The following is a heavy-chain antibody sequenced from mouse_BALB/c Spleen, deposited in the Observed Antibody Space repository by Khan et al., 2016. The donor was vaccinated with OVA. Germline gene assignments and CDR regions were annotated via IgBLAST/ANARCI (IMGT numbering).Heavy chain of an antibody. J-gene: IGHJ4*01. CDR3: ARQPYYHYNIMDY. CDR1: GFSLTNYG. D-gene: IGHD2-10*01. V-gene: IGHV2-6-1*01. Sequence: VQLQQSGPGLVAPSQSLSITCTISGFSLTNYGVHWVRQPPGKGLEWLVVIWSDGSTTSNSDLKSRLTLSKDNSKSQVFLKMNSLQTDDTAMYFCARQPYYHYNIMDYGGQGTSVTVSS. CDR2: IWSDGST.